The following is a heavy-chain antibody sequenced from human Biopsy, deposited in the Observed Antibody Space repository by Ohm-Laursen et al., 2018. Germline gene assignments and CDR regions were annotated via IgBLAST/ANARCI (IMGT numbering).Heavy chain of an antibody. Sequence: GASVKVSCKASGGTVSSYGISWVRQAPGHGLEWMGGIIPIFGIANYAQELQGRVTITADESTSTAYMELSSLRSEDTAVYYCARHLLGGGAYYDYWGQGTLVTVSS. CDR1: GGTVSSYG. D-gene: IGHD2-15*01. J-gene: IGHJ4*02. V-gene: IGHV1-69*13. CDR2: IIPIFGIA. CDR3: ARHLLGGGAYYDY.